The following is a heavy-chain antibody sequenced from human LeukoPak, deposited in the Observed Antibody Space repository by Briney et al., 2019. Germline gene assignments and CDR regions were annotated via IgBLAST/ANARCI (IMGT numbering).Heavy chain of an antibody. Sequence: SETLSLTCTVSGGSLSSYYWSWIRQPAGKGLEWIGRIYTSGSTNYNPSLKSRVTMSVDTSKNQFSLKLSSVTAAETAVYYCARDLVLRYFDLSHAFDIWGQGTMVTVSS. D-gene: IGHD3-9*01. CDR1: GGSLSSYY. CDR3: ARDLVLRYFDLSHAFDI. V-gene: IGHV4-4*07. CDR2: IYTSGST. J-gene: IGHJ3*02.